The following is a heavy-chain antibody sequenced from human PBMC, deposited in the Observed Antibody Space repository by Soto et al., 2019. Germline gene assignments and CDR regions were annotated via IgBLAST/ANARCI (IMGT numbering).Heavy chain of an antibody. CDR3: ARLRPDSAMDYYYYYYMDV. J-gene: IGHJ6*03. Sequence: PTETLSLTCTVSGGSISSYYWSWIWQPPGKGLEWIGYIYYSGSTNYNPSLKSRVTISVDTSKNQFSLKLSSVTAADTAVYYCARLRPDSAMDYYYYYYMDVWGKGTTVTVSS. V-gene: IGHV4-59*08. CDR1: GGSISSYY. D-gene: IGHD5-18*01. CDR2: IYYSGST.